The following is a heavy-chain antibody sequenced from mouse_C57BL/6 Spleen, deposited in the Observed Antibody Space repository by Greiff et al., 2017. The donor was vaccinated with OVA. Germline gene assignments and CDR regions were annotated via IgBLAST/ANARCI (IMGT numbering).Heavy chain of an antibody. CDR2: INPNNGGT. V-gene: IGHV1-22*01. CDR3: ASEGDEDYFDY. CDR1: GYTFTDYN. Sequence: VQLQQSGPELVKPGASVKMSCKASGYTFTDYNMHWVKQSHGKSLEWIGYINPNNGGTSYNQKFKGKATLTVNKSSSTAYMELRSLTSEDSAVYYCASEGDEDYFDYWGQGTTLTVSS. J-gene: IGHJ2*01.